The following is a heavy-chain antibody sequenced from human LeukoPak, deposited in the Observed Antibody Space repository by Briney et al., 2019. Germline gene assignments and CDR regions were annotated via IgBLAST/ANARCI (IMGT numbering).Heavy chain of an antibody. D-gene: IGHD6-19*01. CDR3: AKGKKMTVAGLFDY. CDR2: ISWNSGGI. J-gene: IGHJ4*02. V-gene: IGHV3-9*01. Sequence: GGSLRLSCAASGSTFDDYAMHWVRQAPGKGLEWVSGISWNSGGIGYADSVKGRFTISRDNAKNSLYLQMNSLRADDTALYYCAKGKKMTVAGLFDYWGQGTLVTVSS. CDR1: GSTFDDYA.